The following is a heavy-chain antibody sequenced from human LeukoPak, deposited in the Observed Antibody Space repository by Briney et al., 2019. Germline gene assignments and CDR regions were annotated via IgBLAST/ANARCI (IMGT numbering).Heavy chain of an antibody. CDR2: MEEYGSYI. D-gene: IGHD3-10*02. V-gene: IGHV3-7*01. J-gene: IGHJ3*02. Sequence: GGSLRLSCVVSGFDFSGFSMSWVRQAPGKGLGWVAIMEEYGSYIFYVDSVKGRFIISRDNARNSLYLQMNNLRAEDTAVYYCASVRLYGEHDAFDIWGQGTMVTVSS. CDR3: ASVRLYGEHDAFDI. CDR1: GFDFSGFS.